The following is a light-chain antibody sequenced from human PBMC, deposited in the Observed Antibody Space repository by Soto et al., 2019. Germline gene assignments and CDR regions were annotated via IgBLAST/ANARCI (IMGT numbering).Light chain of an antibody. CDR2: AAS. J-gene: IGKJ1*01. CDR1: QSLLHSSGYNY. V-gene: IGKV2-28*01. Sequence: DIVMTQSQLSLPVTPGEPASISCRSSQSLLHSSGYNYLDWYLQKPGQSPQLLIYAASSLQSGVPSRFSGSGSGTDFTLTISSLQPEDFATYYCQQSYSTTWTFGQGTKVDIK. CDR3: QQSYSTTWT.